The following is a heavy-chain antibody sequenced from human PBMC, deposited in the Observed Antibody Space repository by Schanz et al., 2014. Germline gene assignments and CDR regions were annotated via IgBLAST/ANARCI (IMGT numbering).Heavy chain of an antibody. V-gene: IGHV3-7*02. J-gene: IGHJ6*02. CDR3: LAPDYGMDV. CDR1: TSIFNHAW. Sequence: EVQLVESGGGLVKPGGSLRLSCAASTSIFNHAWMSWVRQAPGKGLEWVANIKRDGSEKNYLDSVKGRFTISRDNAKNSLFLQMNSLRAEDTAVYYCLAPDYGMDVWGQGTTVTVSS. CDR2: IKRDGSEK.